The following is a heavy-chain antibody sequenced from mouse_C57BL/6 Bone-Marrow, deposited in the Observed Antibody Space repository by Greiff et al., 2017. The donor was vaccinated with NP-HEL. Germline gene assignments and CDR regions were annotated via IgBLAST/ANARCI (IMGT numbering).Heavy chain of an antibody. D-gene: IGHD2-4*01. CDR2: ISSGGDYI. CDR3: TRDKDYDVFDY. V-gene: IGHV5-9-1*02. J-gene: IGHJ2*01. CDR1: GFTFSSYA. Sequence: EVNVVESGEGLVKPGGSLKLSCAASGFTFSSYAMSWVRQTPEKRLEWVAYISSGGDYIYYADTVKGRFTISRDNARNTLYLQMSSLKSEDTAMYYCTRDKDYDVFDYWGQGTTLTVSS.